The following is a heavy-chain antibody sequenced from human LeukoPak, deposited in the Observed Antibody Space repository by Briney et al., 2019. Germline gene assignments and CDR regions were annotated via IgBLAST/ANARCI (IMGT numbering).Heavy chain of an antibody. Sequence: SETLSLTCTVSSGSISSYYWSWIRQPPGKGLEWIGYIYYSGSTNYNPSLKSRVTISVDTSKNQFSLKLSSVTAADTAVYYCARDHGFWSGPYYYMDVWGKGTTVTVSS. CDR1: SGSISSYY. V-gene: IGHV4-59*01. J-gene: IGHJ6*03. CDR3: ARDHGFWSGPYYYMDV. D-gene: IGHD3-3*01. CDR2: IYYSGST.